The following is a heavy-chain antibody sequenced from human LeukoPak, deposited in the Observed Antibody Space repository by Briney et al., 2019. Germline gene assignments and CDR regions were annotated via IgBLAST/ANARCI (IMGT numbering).Heavy chain of an antibody. CDR1: GFTVSSNY. Sequence: GGSLRLSCAASGFTVSSNYMSWVRQAPGKGLEWVSVIYSGGSTYYADSVKGRFTISRDNSKNTLYLRMNSLRAEDTAVYYCARVRYSGYDYYFDYWGQGTLVTVSS. D-gene: IGHD5-12*01. J-gene: IGHJ4*02. V-gene: IGHV3-66*01. CDR3: ARVRYSGYDYYFDY. CDR2: IYSGGST.